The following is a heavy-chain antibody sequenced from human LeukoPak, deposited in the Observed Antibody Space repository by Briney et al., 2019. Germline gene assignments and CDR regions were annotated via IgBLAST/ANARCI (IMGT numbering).Heavy chain of an antibody. D-gene: IGHD5-18*01. CDR3: AKDLAAMVTPLFYGMDV. V-gene: IGHV3-43*02. CDR1: GFTFDDDV. J-gene: IGHJ6*02. Sequence: GGSLRLSCAASGFTFDDDVMPWVRQAPGKGLEWVSLMSGDGGSTYYADSVKGRFTISRDNSKNSLYLQMNSLRTEDTALYYCAKDLAAMVTPLFYGMDVCSQGSTVTVYS. CDR2: MSGDGGST.